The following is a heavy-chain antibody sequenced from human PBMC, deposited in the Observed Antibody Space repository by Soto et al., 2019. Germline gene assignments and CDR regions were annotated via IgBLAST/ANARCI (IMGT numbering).Heavy chain of an antibody. J-gene: IGHJ6*02. Sequence: EVQLVESGGGLVKPGGSLRLSCAASGFTFSSYTMNWVRQAPGKGLEWVSSISSSSRYKYYADSVKGRFTISRDNAKNSLYLQLNSLRAEDTAVYYCARDDDVPAASPLLGMDVWGQGTTVIVSS. D-gene: IGHD2-2*01. CDR3: ARDDDVPAASPLLGMDV. V-gene: IGHV3-21*01. CDR2: ISSSSRYK. CDR1: GFTFSSYT.